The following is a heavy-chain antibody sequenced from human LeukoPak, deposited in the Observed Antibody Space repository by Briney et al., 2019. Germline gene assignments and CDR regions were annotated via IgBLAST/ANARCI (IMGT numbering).Heavy chain of an antibody. V-gene: IGHV3-11*04. CDR3: ARENRITMVRGIDY. J-gene: IGHJ4*02. CDR1: GFTFSDYY. CDR2: ISSSGSTI. Sequence: GSLRLSCAASGFTFSDYYMSWIRQAPGKGLEWVSYISSSGSTIFYADSVKGRFTISRDNAKNSLYLQMNSLRAEDTAVYYCARENRITMVRGIDYWGQGTLVTVSS. D-gene: IGHD3-10*01.